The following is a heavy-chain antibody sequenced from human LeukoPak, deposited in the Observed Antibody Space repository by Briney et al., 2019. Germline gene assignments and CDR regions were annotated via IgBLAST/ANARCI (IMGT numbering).Heavy chain of an antibody. V-gene: IGHV4-30-2*01. CDR1: GGSISSGGYS. CDR3: ARGARFYDILTGYSGFDAFDI. Sequence: PSQTLSLTCAVSGGSISSGGYSWSWIRQPPGKGLEWIGYIYHSGSTYYNPSLKSRVTISVDRSKNQFSLKLSSVTAADTAVYYCARGARFYDILTGYSGFDAFDIWGQGTMVTVSS. D-gene: IGHD3-9*01. J-gene: IGHJ3*02. CDR2: IYHSGST.